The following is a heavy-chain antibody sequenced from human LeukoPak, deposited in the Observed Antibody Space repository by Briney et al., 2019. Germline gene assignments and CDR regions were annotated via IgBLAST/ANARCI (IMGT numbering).Heavy chain of an antibody. V-gene: IGHV5-51*01. Sequence: GESLKISCKGSGYIFTTNWIGWVRQMPGKGLEWMGIIYPGDSDTRYSPSFQGQVTVSADKSISTAYLQWSSLKASDTAIYYCARRTPGGNPGVYDYWGQGTLVTVSS. CDR2: IYPGDSDT. J-gene: IGHJ4*02. CDR1: GYIFTTNW. D-gene: IGHD4-23*01. CDR3: ARRTPGGNPGVYDY.